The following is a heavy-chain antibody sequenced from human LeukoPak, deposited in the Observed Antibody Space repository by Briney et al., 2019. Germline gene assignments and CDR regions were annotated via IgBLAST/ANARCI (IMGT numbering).Heavy chain of an antibody. CDR2: IGPDGTAT. J-gene: IGHJ3*02. CDR1: GFTFNTYW. V-gene: IGHV3-74*01. D-gene: IGHD7-27*01. CDR3: ARINELGDM. Sequence: GGSLRLSCAASGFTFNTYWMHWVRQAPGKGLEWVSRIGPDGTATNHADSVKGRFITSRDNAKNTVYLQINSLRGEDTAIYYCARINELGDMWGQGTVVTVSS.